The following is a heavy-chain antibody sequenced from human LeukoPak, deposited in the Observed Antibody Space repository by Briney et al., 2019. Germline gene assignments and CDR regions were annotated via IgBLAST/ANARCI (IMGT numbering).Heavy chain of an antibody. CDR3: ARDRAAAGTGSLY. Sequence: GGSLRLSCAASGFTFSSYWMSWVRQAPGKGLEWVANIKQDGSEKYNVDSVKGRFTVSRDNAKNSLYLQMNSLRAEDTAVYYCARDRAAAGTGSLYWGQGTLVTVSS. CDR2: IKQDGSEK. D-gene: IGHD6-13*01. J-gene: IGHJ4*02. CDR1: GFTFSSYW. V-gene: IGHV3-7*01.